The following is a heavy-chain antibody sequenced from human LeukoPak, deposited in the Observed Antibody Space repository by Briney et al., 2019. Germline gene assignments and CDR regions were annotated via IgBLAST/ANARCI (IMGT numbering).Heavy chain of an antibody. J-gene: IGHJ4*02. CDR2: ISGSGVST. CDR3: AKRSGASYYFDY. Sequence: GGSLRLSCAASGFTFSNYAMRWVRQAPGQGLEWVSSISGSGVSTYYADSVKGRFTISRDNSKNTLNLQMDSLRVEDTAVYYCAKRSGASYYFDYWGQGTLVTVSS. CDR1: GFTFSNYA. V-gene: IGHV3-23*01. D-gene: IGHD2-2*01.